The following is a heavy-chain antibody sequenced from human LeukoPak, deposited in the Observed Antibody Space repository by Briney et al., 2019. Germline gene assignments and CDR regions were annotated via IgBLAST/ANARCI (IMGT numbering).Heavy chain of an antibody. D-gene: IGHD3-22*01. CDR1: RYTFTTYD. CDR3: AGYASSGRRDAFDI. CDR2: MNPNSGKT. V-gene: IGHV1-8*01. Sequence: GASVKVSCKASRYTFTTYDINWVRQAPGQGLEWMGWMNPNSGKTDYAQKFQGRITMTRNTSINTAYMELSSLRAEDTAVYYCAGYASSGRRDAFDIWGQGTMVTVSS. J-gene: IGHJ3*02.